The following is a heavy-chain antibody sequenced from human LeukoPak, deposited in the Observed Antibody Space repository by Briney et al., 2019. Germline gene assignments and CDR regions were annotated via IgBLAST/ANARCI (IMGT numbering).Heavy chain of an antibody. V-gene: IGHV3-48*04. CDR2: ISSSSSTI. Sequence: TGGSLRLSCAASGFTFSSYSMNWVRQAPGKGLEWVSYISSSSSTIYYADSVKGRFTISRDNAKNSLYLQMNSLRAEDTAVYYCARDPNPRILTQENGMDVWGQGTTVTVSS. CDR3: ARDPNPRILTQENGMDV. D-gene: IGHD2-15*01. J-gene: IGHJ6*02. CDR1: GFTFSSYS.